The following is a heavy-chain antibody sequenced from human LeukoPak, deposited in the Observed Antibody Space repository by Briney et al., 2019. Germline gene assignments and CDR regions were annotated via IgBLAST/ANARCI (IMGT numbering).Heavy chain of an antibody. D-gene: IGHD3-22*01. J-gene: IGHJ4*02. CDR2: IYTSGST. CDR1: GGSISSYY. Sequence: SETLSLTCTVSGGSISSYYWSWLRQPAGKGLEWIGRIYTSGSTNYNPSLKSRVTMSVDTSKNQFSLKLSSVTAADPAVYYCARAVMFRDSSGYYSSYYFDYWGQETLVTVSS. CDR3: ARAVMFRDSSGYYSSYYFDY. V-gene: IGHV4-4*07.